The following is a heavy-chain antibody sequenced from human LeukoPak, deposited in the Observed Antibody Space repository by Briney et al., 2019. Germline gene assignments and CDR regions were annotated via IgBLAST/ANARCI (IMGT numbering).Heavy chain of an antibody. D-gene: IGHD4-17*01. CDR1: GGSISSSNW. CDR2: IYHSGST. J-gene: IGHJ5*02. V-gene: IGHV4-4*02. Sequence: PSETLSLTCAVSGGSISSSNWWSWVRQPPGKGLEWIGEIYHSGSTNYNLSLKSRVTISVDKSKNQFSLKLSSVTAADTAVYYCARGSTTVTTNWFDPWGQGTLVTVSS. CDR3: ARGSTTVTTNWFDP.